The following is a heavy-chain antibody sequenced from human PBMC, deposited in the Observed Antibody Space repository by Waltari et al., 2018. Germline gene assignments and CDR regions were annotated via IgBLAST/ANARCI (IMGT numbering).Heavy chain of an antibody. J-gene: IGHJ6*02. CDR1: GFTFDDYN. V-gene: IGHV3-43*01. D-gene: IGHD3-10*01. Sequence: EVQLVESGGVVVQPGGSLRLSCAASGFTFDDYNMHWVRQAPGKGLEWVLFNGWDVCSTSYADSVKGRFTIARANSKNPLVLQKNSLRTEDTALYYCAKDTESGDGMDVWGQGTTVTVSS. CDR2: NGWDVCST. CDR3: AKDTESGDGMDV.